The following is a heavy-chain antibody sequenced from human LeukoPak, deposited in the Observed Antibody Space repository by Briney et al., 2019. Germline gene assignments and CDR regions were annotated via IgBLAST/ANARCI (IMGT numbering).Heavy chain of an antibody. CDR2: IDRSGST. CDR3: ARGPPRYSSY. D-gene: IGHD5-18*01. Sequence: PSETLSLTCTVSGYSISSGYYRGWIRQPPGKGLEWIGSIDRSGSTYYNPSFKSRGTISVDTSKNQFSLKLSSVTAADTAVYYCARGPPRYSSYWGQGTLVTVSS. V-gene: IGHV4-38-2*02. J-gene: IGHJ4*02. CDR1: GYSISSGYY.